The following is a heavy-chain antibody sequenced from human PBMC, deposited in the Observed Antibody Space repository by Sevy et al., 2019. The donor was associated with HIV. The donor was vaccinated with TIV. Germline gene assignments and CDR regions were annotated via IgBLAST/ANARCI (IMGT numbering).Heavy chain of an antibody. CDR2: IRYDGSNK. Sequence: GSLRLSCAASGFTFSSYGMHWVRQAPGKGLEWVAFIRYDGSNKYYADSVKGRFTISRDNSKNTLYLQMNSLRAEDTAVYYCAKEVVQGVIIAPGDAFDIWGQGTMVTVSS. CDR1: GFTFSSYG. J-gene: IGHJ3*02. V-gene: IGHV3-30*02. D-gene: IGHD3-10*01. CDR3: AKEVVQGVIIAPGDAFDI.